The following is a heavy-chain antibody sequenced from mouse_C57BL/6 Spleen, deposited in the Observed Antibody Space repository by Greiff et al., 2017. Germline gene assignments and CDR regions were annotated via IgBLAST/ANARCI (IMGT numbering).Heavy chain of an antibody. Sequence: EVMLVESGGGLVKPGGSLKLSCAASGFTFRSYTMSWVRQTPEKRLAWVATISGGGGNTSYPDSVKGRFTLSRDNAKNTLYLQMSSLRSDDTALYYCARPPYDYDGAWFAYWGQGTLVTVSA. D-gene: IGHD2-4*01. CDR2: ISGGGGNT. CDR3: ARPPYDYDGAWFAY. J-gene: IGHJ3*01. V-gene: IGHV5-9*01. CDR1: GFTFRSYT.